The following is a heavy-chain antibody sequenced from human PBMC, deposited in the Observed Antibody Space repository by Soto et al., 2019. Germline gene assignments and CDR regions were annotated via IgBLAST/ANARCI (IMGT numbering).Heavy chain of an antibody. Sequence: QVQLVQSGAEVKKPGASVKVSCKASGYTFTNSGFSWVRQAPGQGLEWVGWIRVNNGDTHYAQKLQGRVTMTTDTSTSTACMELRSLRSDDTAVYYCARDLGYSALDVHYWGQGTLITVSS. CDR2: IRVNNGDT. V-gene: IGHV1-18*01. CDR1: GYTFTNSG. CDR3: ARDLGYSALDVHY. D-gene: IGHD4-4*01. J-gene: IGHJ4*02.